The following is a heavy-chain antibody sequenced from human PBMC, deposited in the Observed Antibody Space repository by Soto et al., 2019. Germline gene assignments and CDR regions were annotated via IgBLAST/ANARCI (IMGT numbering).Heavy chain of an antibody. J-gene: IGHJ5*02. V-gene: IGHV4-34*02. CDR3: TRGSRSLYSYDTSASNYFGP. CDR2: SNHGGST. CDR1: NGSFSGYY. D-gene: IGHD3-22*01. Sequence: QVQLQQWGAGLLKPSETLSLTCAVFNGSFSGYYWSWIRQPPGKGPEWIGESNHGGSTNYNPSLRSRLSISVDTSKSQFSLRLRSVTAADSAVYYCTRGSRSLYSYDTSASNYFGPWGQGTLVTVSS.